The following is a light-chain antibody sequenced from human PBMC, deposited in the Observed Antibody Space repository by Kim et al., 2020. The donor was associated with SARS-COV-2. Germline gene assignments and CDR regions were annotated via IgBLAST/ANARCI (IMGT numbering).Light chain of an antibody. CDR2: DTS. V-gene: IGKV1-33*01. J-gene: IGKJ4*01. CDR3: QQYDNLPSLT. Sequence: AAVGDRVTITCQASQDISHYLNWYQQKPGKAPKLLIYDTSNLETGVPSRFSGSGSRTHFTFTISSLQPEDIATYYCQQYDNLPSLTFGGGTKLEIK. CDR1: QDISHY.